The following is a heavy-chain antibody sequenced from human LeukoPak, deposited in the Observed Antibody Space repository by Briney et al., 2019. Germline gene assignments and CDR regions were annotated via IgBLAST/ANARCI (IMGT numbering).Heavy chain of an antibody. D-gene: IGHD2-15*01. J-gene: IGHJ4*02. CDR3: ATGYCSGGSCSSFDY. CDR1: GYTLTELS. V-gene: IGHV1-24*01. Sequence: ASVKVSCKVSGYTLTELSMHWVRQAPGKGLEWMGGFDPEDGETIYAQKFQGRVTMTEDTSTDTAYMELSSLRSEDTAVYYCATGYCSGGSCSSFDYWGQGPLVTVSS. CDR2: FDPEDGET.